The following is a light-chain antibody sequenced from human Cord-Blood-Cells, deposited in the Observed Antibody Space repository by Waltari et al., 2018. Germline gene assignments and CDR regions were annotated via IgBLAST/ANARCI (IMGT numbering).Light chain of an antibody. Sequence: ALTQPASVSGSPGQSITISCTGTSSDVGSYNLFSWYQQHPGKAPKLMIYEGSKRPSGVSNRFSGSKSGNTASLTISGLQAEDEADYYCCSYAGSVVFGGGTKLTVL. J-gene: IGLJ2*01. CDR3: CSYAGSVV. V-gene: IGLV2-23*01. CDR1: SSDVGSYNL. CDR2: EGS.